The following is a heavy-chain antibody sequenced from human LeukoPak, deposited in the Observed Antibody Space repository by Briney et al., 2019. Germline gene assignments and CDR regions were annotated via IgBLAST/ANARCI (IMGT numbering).Heavy chain of an antibody. Sequence: GESLKISCKGSGYSFTSKWIGWVRQIPGKGLEWMGIIYPGDSDTRYSPSFQGQVTISADKSISTAYLQWSSLKASDTAMYYCARRRSSTPTSDIVVVPAAIVYYFDYWGQGTLVTVSS. CDR2: IYPGDSDT. V-gene: IGHV5-51*01. D-gene: IGHD2-2*02. J-gene: IGHJ4*02. CDR3: ARRRSSTPTSDIVVVPAAIVYYFDY. CDR1: GYSFTSKW.